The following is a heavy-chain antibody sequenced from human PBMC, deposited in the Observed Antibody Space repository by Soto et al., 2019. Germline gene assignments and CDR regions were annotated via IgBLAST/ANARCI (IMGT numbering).Heavy chain of an antibody. J-gene: IGHJ4*02. V-gene: IGHV3-30*03. Sequence: QVQLVESGGGVVQPGKSLRLSCAASGFTFSSYAMHWARQAPGKGLEWVTVISIRGGDEYYAESVRGRFTISRDDSKNTLYLQMDSLRVEDTAVYYCARCTIVARQQLDYWGQGTLVTVSS. CDR2: ISIRGGDE. CDR1: GFTFSSYA. CDR3: ARCTIVARQQLDY. D-gene: IGHD6-6*01.